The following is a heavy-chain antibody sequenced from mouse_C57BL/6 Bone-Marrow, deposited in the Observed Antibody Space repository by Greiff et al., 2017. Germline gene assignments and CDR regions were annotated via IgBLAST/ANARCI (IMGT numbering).Heavy chain of an antibody. D-gene: IGHD2-12*01. Sequence: QVQLQQPGAELVMPGASVKLSCKASGYTFTSYWMHWVKQRPGQGLEWIGEIDPSDSYTNYNQKFKGKSTLTVDKSSSTAYMQLSSLTSEDSAVYYCAREDDPGYYFDYWGQGTTLTVSS. V-gene: IGHV1-69*01. J-gene: IGHJ2*01. CDR3: AREDDPGYYFDY. CDR2: IDPSDSYT. CDR1: GYTFTSYW.